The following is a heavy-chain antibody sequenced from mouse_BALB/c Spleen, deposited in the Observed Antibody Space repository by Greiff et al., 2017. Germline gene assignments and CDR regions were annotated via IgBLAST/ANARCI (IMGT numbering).Heavy chain of an antibody. CDR2: ISYDGSN. D-gene: IGHD2-1*01. CDR1: GYSITSGYY. CDR3: AIYYGNYVGLFAY. V-gene: IGHV3-6*02. J-gene: IGHJ3*01. Sequence: EVKLMESGPGLVKPSQSLSLTCSVTGYSITSGYYWNWIRQFPGNKLEWMGYISYDGSNNYNPSLKNRISITRDTSKNQFFLKLNSVTTEDTATYYCAIYYGNYVGLFAYWGQGTLVTVSA.